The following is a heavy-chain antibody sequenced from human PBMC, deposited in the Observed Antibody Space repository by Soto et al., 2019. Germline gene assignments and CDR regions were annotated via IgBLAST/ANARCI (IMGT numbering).Heavy chain of an antibody. V-gene: IGHV3-74*01. CDR2: INSDGSST. D-gene: IGHD3-10*01. CDR1: GFTFISYW. CDR3: ARDFGY. J-gene: IGHJ4*02. Sequence: GGSLRLSCATSGFTFISYWMHWGLQAPGKGLVWVSRINSDGSSTYYADSVKGRFTISRDNAKNTLYLQMNSLRAEDTAGYYCARDFGYWGQGTLVTVSS.